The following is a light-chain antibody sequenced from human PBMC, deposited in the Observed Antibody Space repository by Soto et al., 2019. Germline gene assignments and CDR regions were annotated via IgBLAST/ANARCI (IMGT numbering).Light chain of an antibody. V-gene: IGLV2-8*01. CDR2: EVN. CDR3: SSFAANDNVV. Sequence: QSALTQPPSASGSPGQSVTISCTGTSSDVGAYDYVCWSQQHPGKAPKLMIYEVNKRPSGVPDRFSGSKSGNTASLTVSGLQAGDEADYYCSSFAANDNVVFGGGTQLTVL. CDR1: SSDVGAYDY. J-gene: IGLJ3*02.